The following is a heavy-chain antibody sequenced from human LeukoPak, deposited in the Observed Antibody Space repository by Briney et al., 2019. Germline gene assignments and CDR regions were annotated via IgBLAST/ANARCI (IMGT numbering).Heavy chain of an antibody. CDR3: ARNYGDYFAYMDM. CDR2: IIPIFGTA. J-gene: IGHJ6*03. CDR1: GGTFSSYA. D-gene: IGHD4-17*01. V-gene: IGHV1-69*05. Sequence: ASVKVSCKASGGTFSSYAISWVRQAPGQGPEWMGRIIPIFGTANYAQKFQGRVTITTDESTSTAYMELSSLRSEDTAVYYCARNYGDYFAYMDMGGKGTTVTVSS.